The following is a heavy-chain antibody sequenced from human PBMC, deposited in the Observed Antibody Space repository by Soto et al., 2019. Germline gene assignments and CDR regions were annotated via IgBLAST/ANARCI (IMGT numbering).Heavy chain of an antibody. CDR1: GYSFTYYW. Sequence: GESLKISCKGSGYSFTYYWIAWVRQMPGKGLEWMGIIYPGDSDTRYSTSFQGQVTISADKSISTAHLQWSSLKASDTAVYYCAAAYNSEKSMDVWGQGTTVTVSS. CDR2: IYPGDSDT. V-gene: IGHV5-51*01. D-gene: IGHD1-1*01. CDR3: AAAYNSEKSMDV. J-gene: IGHJ6*02.